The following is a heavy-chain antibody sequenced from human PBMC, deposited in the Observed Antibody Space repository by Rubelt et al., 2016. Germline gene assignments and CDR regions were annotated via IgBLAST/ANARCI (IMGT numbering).Heavy chain of an antibody. CDR1: GGSISSSSYY. CDR3: ARDQYYDILNVAV. J-gene: IGHJ4*02. Sequence: QLQLQESGPGLVKPSETLSLTCTVSGGSISSSSYYWGWIRQPPGKGLEWLGYIYYSGGTYYNPSLQSRVTRSVDTSKNQFSLKLRSVTAADTAVYYCARDQYYDILNVAVWGQGTLVTVSS. D-gene: IGHD3-9*01. V-gene: IGHV4-39*07. CDR2: IYYSGGT.